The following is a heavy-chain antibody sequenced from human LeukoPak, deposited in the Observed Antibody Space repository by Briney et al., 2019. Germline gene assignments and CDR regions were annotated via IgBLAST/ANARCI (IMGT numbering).Heavy chain of an antibody. Sequence: PGGSLRLSCAASGFTFSSYATHWVRQAPGKGLEWVAVISYDGSNKYYADSVKGRFTISRDNSKNTLYLQMNSLRAEDTAVYYCARDRPHYYDSSGYYDAFDIWGQGTMVTVSS. V-gene: IGHV3-30-3*01. CDR3: ARDRPHYYDSSGYYDAFDI. CDR2: ISYDGSNK. D-gene: IGHD3-22*01. J-gene: IGHJ3*02. CDR1: GFTFSSYA.